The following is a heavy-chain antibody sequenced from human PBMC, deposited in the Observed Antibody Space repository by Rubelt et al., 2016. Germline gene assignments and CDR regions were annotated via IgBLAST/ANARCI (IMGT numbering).Heavy chain of an antibody. D-gene: IGHD2-8*01. J-gene: IGHJ4*02. Sequence: QVQLQQWGAGLLKPSETLSLTCAVYGGSFSGYYWSWIRQPPGKGLAWIGEIIHSGSTNYNPSRKSRVTKAVDTAEDQFSRGVSSVTAGVTALYYFARGNSTNGVCYGGDYWGQGTLVTVSS. CDR1: GGSFSGYY. V-gene: IGHV4-34*01. CDR2: IIHSGST. CDR3: ARGNSTNGVCYGGDY.